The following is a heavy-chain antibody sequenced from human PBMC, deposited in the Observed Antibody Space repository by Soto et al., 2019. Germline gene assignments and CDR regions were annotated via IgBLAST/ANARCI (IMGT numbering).Heavy chain of an antibody. D-gene: IGHD1-7*01. CDR3: ARDSPLITGTTAADYYYGMDV. CDR1: GFTFTSSA. Sequence: GASVKVSCKASGFTFTSSAVQWVRQARGQRLEWIGWIVVGSGNTNYAQKFQERVTITRDMSTSTAYMELRSLRSDDTAVYYCARDSPLITGTTAADYYYGMDVWGQGTTVTVSS. CDR2: IVVGSGNT. V-gene: IGHV1-58*01. J-gene: IGHJ6*02.